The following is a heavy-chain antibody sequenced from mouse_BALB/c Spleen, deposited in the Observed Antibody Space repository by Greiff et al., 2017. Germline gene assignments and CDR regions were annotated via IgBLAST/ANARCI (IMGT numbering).Heavy chain of an antibody. CDR3: ARGGFITTAYWYFDV. J-gene: IGHJ1*01. CDR1: GYTFTNYW. Sequence: VQVVESGAELVRPGTSVKISCKASGYTFTNYWLGWVKQRPGHGLEWIGDIYPGGGYTNYNEKFKGKATLTADTSSSTAYMQLSSLTSEDSAVYFCARGGFITTAYWYFDVWGAGTTVTVSS. V-gene: IGHV1-63*02. CDR2: IYPGGGYT. D-gene: IGHD1-2*01.